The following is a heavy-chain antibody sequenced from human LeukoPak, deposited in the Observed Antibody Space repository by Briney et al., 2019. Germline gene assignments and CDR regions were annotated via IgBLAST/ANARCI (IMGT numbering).Heavy chain of an antibody. CDR2: IYITGST. Sequence: KASETLSLTCTVSGGSISSGSYYWNWIRQPAGKGLEWIGRIYITGSTNYNPSLKSRVTISLDTSMNQFSLKLTSVTAADTAVYYCARSGIFAVVTSPDWFDPWGQGTLVTVSS. CDR3: ARSGIFAVVTSPDWFDP. D-gene: IGHD3-3*01. V-gene: IGHV4-61*02. CDR1: GGSISSGSYY. J-gene: IGHJ5*02.